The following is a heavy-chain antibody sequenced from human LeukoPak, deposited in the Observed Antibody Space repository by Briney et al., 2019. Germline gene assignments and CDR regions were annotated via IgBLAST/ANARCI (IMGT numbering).Heavy chain of an antibody. CDR3: ARGEFAWIQGSYGMNV. Sequence: GGSLRLSCAASGFTFSDYWMSWVRQAPGKGPEWVANVKQDGSDKYYVDSVKGRFTISRDNAKNALYLQMNSLRAEDTAVYYCARGEFAWIQGSYGMNVWGQGTTVTVSS. V-gene: IGHV3-7*01. J-gene: IGHJ6*02. D-gene: IGHD5-18*01. CDR2: VKQDGSDK. CDR1: GFTFSDYW.